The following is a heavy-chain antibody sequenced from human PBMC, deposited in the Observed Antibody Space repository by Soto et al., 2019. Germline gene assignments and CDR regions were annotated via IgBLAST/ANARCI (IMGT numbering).Heavy chain of an antibody. J-gene: IGHJ6*02. CDR1: GGSISSSSYY. CDR2: IYYSGST. Sequence: SETLSLTCTVSGGSISSSSYYWGWIRQPPGKGLEWIGSIYYSGSTYYNPSLKSRVTISVDTSKNQFSLKLSSVTAADTAVYYCARQEGIAAAGSMDVWGQGTTVTVS. D-gene: IGHD6-13*01. V-gene: IGHV4-39*01. CDR3: ARQEGIAAAGSMDV.